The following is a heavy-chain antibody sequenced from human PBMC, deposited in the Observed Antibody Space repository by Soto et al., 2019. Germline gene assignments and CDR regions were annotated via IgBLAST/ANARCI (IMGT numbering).Heavy chain of an antibody. V-gene: IGHV3-9*01. CDR2: ISWNSGTT. CDR1: GFTFDDSA. D-gene: IGHD3-3*01. J-gene: IGHJ4*02. Sequence: EVQLVESGGGLVQPGRSLRLSCAASGFTFDDSAMHWVRQASGKGLEWVSGISWNSGTTGYADSVKGRFTISRDNAKNSLYLQMNSLRAEDTALYYCAKGVAGWYYFDYWGQGTLVTVSS. CDR3: AKGVAGWYYFDY.